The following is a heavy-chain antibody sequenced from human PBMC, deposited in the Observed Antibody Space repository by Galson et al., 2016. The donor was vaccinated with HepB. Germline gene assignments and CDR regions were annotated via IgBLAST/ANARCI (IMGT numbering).Heavy chain of an antibody. Sequence: SLRLSCAASGFTFSNYWMTWVRQAPGKGLEWVSIIYISGSTYYADSVKGRFTISRDNSKSTLYLQMNSLRAEDTAVYYCARQAYYDSSGYYYPLGYWGQGTLVTVSS. J-gene: IGHJ4*02. CDR1: GFTFSNYW. V-gene: IGHV3-53*01. CDR3: ARQAYYDSSGYYYPLGY. D-gene: IGHD3-22*01. CDR2: IYISGST.